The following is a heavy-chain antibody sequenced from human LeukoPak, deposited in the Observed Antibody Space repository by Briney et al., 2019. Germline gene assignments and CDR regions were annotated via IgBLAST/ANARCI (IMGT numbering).Heavy chain of an antibody. V-gene: IGHV1-18*01. CDR1: GYTFTSYG. CDR3: ARDIPYTRSAKYDFWSGYYTNFDY. J-gene: IGHJ4*02. D-gene: IGHD3-3*01. CDR2: ISAYNGNT. Sequence: GASVNVSCKASGYTFTSYGISWVRQAPGQGLEWMGWISAYNGNTNYAQKLQGRVTMTTDTSTSTAYMELRSLRSDDTAVYYCARDIPYTRSAKYDFWSGYYTNFDYWGQGTLVTVSS.